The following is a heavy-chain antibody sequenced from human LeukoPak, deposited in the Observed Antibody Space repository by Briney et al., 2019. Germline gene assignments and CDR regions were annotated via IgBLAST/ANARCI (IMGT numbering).Heavy chain of an antibody. V-gene: IGHV3-74*01. CDR2: INGDGTSTST. D-gene: IGHD4-17*01. CDR3: ARDRDYGAPDY. Sequence: PGGSLRLSCAASGFTFSTYWMHWVRRAPGKGLVWVSRINGDGTSTSTSYADSVKGRFTISRDNAKNTLYLHMNTLRAEDTAVYYCARDRDYGAPDYWGQGTLVTVSS. CDR1: GFTFSTYW. J-gene: IGHJ4*02.